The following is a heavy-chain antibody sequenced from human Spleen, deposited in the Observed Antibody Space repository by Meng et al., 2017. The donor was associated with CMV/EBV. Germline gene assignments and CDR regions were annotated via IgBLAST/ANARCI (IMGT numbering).Heavy chain of an antibody. Sequence: RGSLSLACPASGFSSSKAWMSWVRPAPGKVVEWVSSISSSSSYIYYANSVKGRFTSSRGNAKNSLYLQMNSLRAEETAVYYCEKVEYYENSGYYDYYYYYGVDVWGQGTTVTVSS. J-gene: IGHJ6*02. CDR1: GFSSSKAW. D-gene: IGHD3-22*01. CDR2: ISSSSSYI. CDR3: EKVEYYENSGYYDYYYYYGVDV. V-gene: IGHV3-21*01.